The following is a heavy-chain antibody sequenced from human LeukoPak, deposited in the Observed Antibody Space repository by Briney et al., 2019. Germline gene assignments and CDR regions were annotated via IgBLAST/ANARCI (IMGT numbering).Heavy chain of an antibody. J-gene: IGHJ4*02. V-gene: IGHV4-30-2*01. CDR3: AREWLF. CDR2: IYQSGTT. Sequence: SQTLSLTCTVSGVSLNSGGYYWSWIRQPPGKGLEWIGYIYQSGTTYYNPSLKSRVTISVDRSKNQFSLKLTSVTAADTAVYYCAREWLFWGQGTLVTVSS. CDR1: GVSLNSGGYY. D-gene: IGHD6-19*01.